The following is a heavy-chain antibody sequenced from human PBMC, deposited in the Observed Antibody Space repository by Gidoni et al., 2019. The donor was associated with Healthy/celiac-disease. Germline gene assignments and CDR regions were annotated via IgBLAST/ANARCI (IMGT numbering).Heavy chain of an antibody. CDR3: ARGGSGRAAYFQH. J-gene: IGHJ1*01. CDR1: GGSISSSNW. D-gene: IGHD6-19*01. CDR2: IYQSGST. Sequence: QVQLQESGPGLVKPSGTLSPTCAVSGGSISSSNWWSWVRPPPGKGLEWIGEIYQSGSTTYNPSLNGRVTISVDKSKNQFSLKLSSVTAADTAVYYCARGGSGRAAYFQHWGQGTLVTVSS. V-gene: IGHV4-4*02.